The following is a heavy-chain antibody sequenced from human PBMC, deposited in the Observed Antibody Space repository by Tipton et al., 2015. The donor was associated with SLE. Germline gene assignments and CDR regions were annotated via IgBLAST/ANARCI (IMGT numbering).Heavy chain of an antibody. Sequence: TLSLTCTASGGSFANYQWNWIRQSPERGLEWLGYVYDRGTTNYNPSIKSRVIMSLDTSKNQFSLKLSSVTAADTAVYYCAKGGASSQWFDPWGQGTLVTVSS. J-gene: IGHJ5*02. V-gene: IGHV4-59*01. D-gene: IGHD6-6*01. CDR2: VYDRGTT. CDR3: AKGGASSQWFDP. CDR1: GGSFANYQ.